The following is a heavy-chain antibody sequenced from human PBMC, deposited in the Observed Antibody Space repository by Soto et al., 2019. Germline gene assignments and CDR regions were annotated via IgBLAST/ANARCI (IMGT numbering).Heavy chain of an antibody. V-gene: IGHV4-30-4*01. CDR3: ARDRHTAYFDY. CDR2: IYYSGST. Sequence: PSETLSLTCTVSGGSISSADYYWSWIRQPPGKGLEWIGYIYYSGSTYYNPSLKSRVTISVDTSKNQFSLKLSSVTAADTAVYYCARDRHTAYFDYWGQGTLVTVSS. CDR1: GGSISSADYY. D-gene: IGHD5-18*01. J-gene: IGHJ4*02.